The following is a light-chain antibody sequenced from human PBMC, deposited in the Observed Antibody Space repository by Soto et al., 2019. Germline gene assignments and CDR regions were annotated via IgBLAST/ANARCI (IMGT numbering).Light chain of an antibody. J-gene: IGKJ4*01. CDR2: SAS. CDR3: QQLNGYQLA. Sequence: DIQLTQSPSFLSASVGDTVTITCRASQGMSTYLAWYQQKPGKVPKLLIRSASTLQSGVPPRFSGGGSGTEFTLTISTLQPDDSGMYYCQQLNGYQLAFGWGTNGEIK. V-gene: IGKV1-9*01. CDR1: QGMSTY.